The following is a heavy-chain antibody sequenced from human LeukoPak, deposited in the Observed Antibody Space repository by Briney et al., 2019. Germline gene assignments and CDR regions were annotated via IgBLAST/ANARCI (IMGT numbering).Heavy chain of an antibody. CDR2: IIPIFGTA. J-gene: IGHJ6*03. D-gene: IGHD2-15*01. CDR3: ARDRSVVANYYYMDV. CDR1: GGAFSSYA. V-gene: IGHV1-69*13. Sequence: SVKVSCKASGGAFSSYAISWVRQAPGQGLEWMGGIIPIFGTANYAQKFQGRVTITADESTSTAYMELSSLRSEDTAVYYCARDRSVVANYYYMDVWGKGTTVTVSS.